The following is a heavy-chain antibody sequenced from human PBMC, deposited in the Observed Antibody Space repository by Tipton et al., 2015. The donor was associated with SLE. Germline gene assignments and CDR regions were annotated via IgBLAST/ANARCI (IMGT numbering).Heavy chain of an antibody. CDR1: GFTFNDYS. J-gene: IGHJ3*02. CDR2: INWDGGST. Sequence: SLRLSCAASGFTFNDYSMHWVRQAPGKGLERVSLINWDGGSTYYADSVKGRFTISRDNSKNSLYLQMNSLRTEDTALYYCARGWDAFDIWGQGTMVTVSS. CDR3: ARGWDAFDI. V-gene: IGHV3-43*01. D-gene: IGHD3-10*01.